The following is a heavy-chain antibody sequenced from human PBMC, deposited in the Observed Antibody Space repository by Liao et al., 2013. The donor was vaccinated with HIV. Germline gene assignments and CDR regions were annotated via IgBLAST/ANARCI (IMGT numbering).Heavy chain of an antibody. CDR3: ASRGDSYFGY. CDR2: IYFTGST. Sequence: QVQLQESGPGLVKPSQTLSLTCTVSGASISSGSYYWTWIRQPPGKGLEWIGNIYFTGSTNYNPTLKSRVTISVDTSKNQFSLKLRAVTAADTAVYYCASRGDSYFGYWGRGNPGHRLL. J-gene: IGHJ4*02. V-gene: IGHV4-61*01. D-gene: IGHD2-21*02. CDR1: GASISSGSYY.